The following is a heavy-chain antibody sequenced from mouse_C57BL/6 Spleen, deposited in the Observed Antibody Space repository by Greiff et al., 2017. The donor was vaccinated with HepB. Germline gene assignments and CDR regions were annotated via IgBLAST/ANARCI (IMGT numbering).Heavy chain of an antibody. Sequence: QVQLQQSGAELVRPGTSVKVSCKASGYAFTNYLIEWVKQSPGQGLEWIGVINPGSGGTNYNEKFKGKATLTADKSSSTAYMQLSSLTSEDSAVYFCASGGLRYYFDYWGQGTTLTVSS. CDR1: GYAFTNYL. CDR3: ASGGLRYYFDY. D-gene: IGHD3-2*02. V-gene: IGHV1-54*01. J-gene: IGHJ2*01. CDR2: INPGSGGT.